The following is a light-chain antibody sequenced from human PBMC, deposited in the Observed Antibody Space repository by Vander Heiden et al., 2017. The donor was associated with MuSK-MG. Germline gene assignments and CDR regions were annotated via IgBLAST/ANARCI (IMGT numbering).Light chain of an antibody. V-gene: IGKV3-11*01. CDR1: ESVSGY. CDR2: DAS. J-gene: IGKJ5*01. Sequence: EIVLTQSPATLSLSPGETATLSCRANESVSGYLAWYQHTPGQAPRLLIWDASRGATGVPARFSGSGSGTDYTLTISGLAPEDFAVYYCQQRSSWPITFGQGTRLEI. CDR3: QQRSSWPIT.